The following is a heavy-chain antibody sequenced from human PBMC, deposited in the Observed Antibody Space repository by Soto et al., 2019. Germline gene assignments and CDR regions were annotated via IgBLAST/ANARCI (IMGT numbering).Heavy chain of an antibody. CDR1: GFTFSDYG. J-gene: IGHJ4*02. Sequence: QVQLVESGGGVVQPGRSLRLSCAAAGFTFSDYGMHWVRQAPGKGLEWVAVTSSDGSIINYGDSVKGRFTISRDNSKNTLFLQMDSLRVEDTAFYYCAPKNGGTVWELPDYWGPGTLVTVSS. D-gene: IGHD1-26*01. CDR2: TSSDGSII. CDR3: APKNGGTVWELPDY. V-gene: IGHV3-30*03.